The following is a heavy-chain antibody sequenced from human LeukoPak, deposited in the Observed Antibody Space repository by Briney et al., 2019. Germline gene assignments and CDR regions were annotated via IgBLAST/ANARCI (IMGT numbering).Heavy chain of an antibody. CDR2: INSKTDGGTT. CDR1: GFTFSNAW. V-gene: IGHV3-15*01. Sequence: GGSLRLSCAASGFTFSNAWMSWVRQAPGKGLEWVGRINSKTDGGTTDYAAPVKGRFTISRDDSKNTLYLQMNSLKTEDTAVYYCTTVKAQQLDPYYYYYYMDVWGKGTTVTVSS. D-gene: IGHD6-13*01. CDR3: TTVKAQQLDPYYYYYYMDV. J-gene: IGHJ6*03.